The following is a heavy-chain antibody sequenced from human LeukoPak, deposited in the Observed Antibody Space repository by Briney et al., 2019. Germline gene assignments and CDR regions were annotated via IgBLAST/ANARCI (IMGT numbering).Heavy chain of an antibody. Sequence: SETLSLTCAVYGGSFSGYYWSWIRQPPGKGLEWIGEINHSGSTNYNPSLKSRVTISVDTSKNQFSLKLSSVTAADTAVYYCARGGELPGNSYQSAFDIWGQGTMVTVSS. V-gene: IGHV4-34*01. D-gene: IGHD5-18*01. CDR1: GGSFSGYY. CDR3: ARGGELPGNSYQSAFDI. CDR2: INHSGST. J-gene: IGHJ3*02.